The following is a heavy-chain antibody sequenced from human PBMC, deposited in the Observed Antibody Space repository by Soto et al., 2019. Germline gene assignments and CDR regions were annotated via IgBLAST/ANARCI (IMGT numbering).Heavy chain of an antibody. D-gene: IGHD3-10*01. CDR1: GVSIINTSYY. Sequence: SETLSLTCNVSGVSIINTSYYWGWIRPPPGKGLEWIGTVYFDVTTFYNPSLKSRLFISADTSKHHFSLSLTCVTSAAPAFYYCSRHGASWGQGTLVTVSS. CDR3: SRHGAS. J-gene: IGHJ5*02. CDR2: VYFDVTT. V-gene: IGHV4-39*01.